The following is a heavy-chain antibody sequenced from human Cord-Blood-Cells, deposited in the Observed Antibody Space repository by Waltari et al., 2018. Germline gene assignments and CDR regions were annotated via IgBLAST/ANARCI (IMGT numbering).Heavy chain of an antibody. Sequence: QVQLVQSGAEVKKPGASVKVSCKVSGYTLTELSMHWVRQAPGKGLEWMGGFDPEDGETIYAQKFQGRVTMTEDTSTDTAYMELSSLRSEDTAVYYCATDPFWGVRSSVVRGVTEVINDYWGQGTLVTVSS. D-gene: IGHD2-21*01. CDR3: ATDPFWGVRSSVVRGVTEVINDY. J-gene: IGHJ4*02. CDR2: FDPEDGET. V-gene: IGHV1-24*01. CDR1: GYTLTELS.